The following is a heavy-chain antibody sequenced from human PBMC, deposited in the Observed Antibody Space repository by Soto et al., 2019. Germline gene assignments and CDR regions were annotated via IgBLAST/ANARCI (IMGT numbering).Heavy chain of an antibody. J-gene: IGHJ6*03. Sequence: SVKVSCKASGFTLTSSAMQWLRQSRVQRLERIGWIVVGSGNTNYAQKFQERVTITRDMSTSTAYMELSSLRSEDTAVYYCSAPTPKRYYYYYKDVWGKVTTDTLCS. CDR2: IVVGSGNT. V-gene: IGHV1-58*02. CDR3: SAPTPKRYYYYYKDV. CDR1: GFTLTSSA.